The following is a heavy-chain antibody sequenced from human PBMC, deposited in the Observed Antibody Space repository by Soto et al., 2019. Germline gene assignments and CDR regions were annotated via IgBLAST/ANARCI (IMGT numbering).Heavy chain of an antibody. D-gene: IGHD1-7*01. CDR1: GGSISSYY. V-gene: IGHV4-59*01. CDR3: ARSQRIYNWNYVNYYGMDV. Sequence: PXETLSLSCTVSGGSISSYYWSWIRQPPGKGLEWIGYIYYSGSTNYNPSLKSRVTISVDTSKNQFSLKLSSVTAADTAVYYCARSQRIYNWNYVNYYGMDVWGQGTTVTVSS. CDR2: IYYSGST. J-gene: IGHJ6*02.